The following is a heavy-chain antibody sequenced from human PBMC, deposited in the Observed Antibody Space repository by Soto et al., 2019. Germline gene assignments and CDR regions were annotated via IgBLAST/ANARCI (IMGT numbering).Heavy chain of an antibody. D-gene: IGHD3-3*01. J-gene: IGHJ5*02. CDR2: ISGSGGST. V-gene: IGHV3-23*01. CDR3: AREVRSRSFDP. Sequence: EVQLLESGGGLVQPGGSLRLSCAASGFTFSSYAMSWVRQAPGKGLEWVSAISGSGGSTYYADSVKGRFNISRDNSKNMLYLQMNSLRAENTAVDYCAREVRSRSFDPWGQGTLVTVSS. CDR1: GFTFSSYA.